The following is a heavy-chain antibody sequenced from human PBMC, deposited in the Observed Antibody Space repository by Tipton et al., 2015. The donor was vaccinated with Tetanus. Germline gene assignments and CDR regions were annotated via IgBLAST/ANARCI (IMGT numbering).Heavy chain of an antibody. CDR3: AILPKHWLAPRGAP. D-gene: IGHD6-19*01. J-gene: IGHJ5*02. CDR1: GGSLSTSH. Sequence: GLVKPSETLSLTCTVSGGSLSTSHWAWIRQPPGKGLEWIGKITYSRATNYNSSLKSRVTMSLDTSTSQFSLELTSATAADTAVYYCAILPKHWLAPRGAPWGQGILVTVSS. V-gene: IGHV4-59*01. CDR2: ITYSRAT.